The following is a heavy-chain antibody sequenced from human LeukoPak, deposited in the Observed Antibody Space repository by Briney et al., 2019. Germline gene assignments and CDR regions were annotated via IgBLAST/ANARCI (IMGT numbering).Heavy chain of an antibody. CDR1: GYTFTSYY. D-gene: IGHD2-2*01. V-gene: IGHV1-46*01. CDR2: INPSGGST. Sequence: GASGKDSCKASGYTFTSYYMHWVRQAPGQGLEWMGIINPSGGSTSYAQKFQGRVTMTRDTSTSTVYMELSSLRSEDTAVYYCARVPVVVPWYFDYWGQGTLVTVSS. CDR3: ARVPVVVPWYFDY. J-gene: IGHJ4*02.